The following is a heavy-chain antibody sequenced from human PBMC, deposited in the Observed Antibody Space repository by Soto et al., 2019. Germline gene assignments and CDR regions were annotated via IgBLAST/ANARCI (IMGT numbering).Heavy chain of an antibody. Sequence: TLSLTCAVSGGSITSGNSYSWSWIRQPPGKGLEWIGSISHTGSTSYNPSLKSRLTMSVDKSKNQFSLRLSSVTAADMAVYYCARAVAPYFGTWFDPWGQGILVTVSS. V-gene: IGHV4-30-2*01. CDR3: ARAVAPYFGTWFDP. J-gene: IGHJ5*02. CDR2: ISHTGST. CDR1: GGSITSGNSYS. D-gene: IGHD3-10*01.